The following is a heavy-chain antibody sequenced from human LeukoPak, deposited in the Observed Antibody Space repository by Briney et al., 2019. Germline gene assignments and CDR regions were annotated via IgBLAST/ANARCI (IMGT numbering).Heavy chain of an antibody. CDR1: GFSFSTYA. Sequence: GGTLRLSCEASGFSFSTYAMNWVRQAPGKGLEWVAAITADGGSTHYTTSVKGRFIISRDTPKNTLSLQMNNLRAEDTAVYFCARVWLRDYMDVWGEGTTVSVSS. D-gene: IGHD5-12*01. CDR2: ITADGGST. V-gene: IGHV3-23*01. CDR3: ARVWLRDYMDV. J-gene: IGHJ6*03.